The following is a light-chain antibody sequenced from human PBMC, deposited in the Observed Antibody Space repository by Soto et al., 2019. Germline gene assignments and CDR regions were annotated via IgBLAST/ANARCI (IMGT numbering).Light chain of an antibody. Sequence: QSALTQPASVSGSPGQAITISCTGTSSDVGGYNYVSWYQQYPGKAPKLLIYEVSNRPSGVSNRFSGSKSGNTASLTISGLQAEDESDYYCSSYPTTGTRVLGGGTKRTV. J-gene: IGLJ3*02. CDR2: EVS. V-gene: IGLV2-14*01. CDR3: SSYPTTGTRV. CDR1: SSDVGGYNY.